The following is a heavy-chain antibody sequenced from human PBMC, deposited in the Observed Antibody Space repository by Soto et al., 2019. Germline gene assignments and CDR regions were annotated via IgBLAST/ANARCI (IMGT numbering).Heavy chain of an antibody. CDR2: IYHSGST. CDR1: GGSFSGYY. Sequence: SETLSLTCAVYGGSFSGYYWTWIRQHPGKGLEWIGYIYHSGSTYYNPSLKSRVTISVDRSKNQFSLKLSSVTAADTAVYYCARSQTTVTSYDYWGQGTLVTVSS. D-gene: IGHD4-17*01. J-gene: IGHJ4*02. V-gene: IGHV4-34*01. CDR3: ARSQTTVTSYDY.